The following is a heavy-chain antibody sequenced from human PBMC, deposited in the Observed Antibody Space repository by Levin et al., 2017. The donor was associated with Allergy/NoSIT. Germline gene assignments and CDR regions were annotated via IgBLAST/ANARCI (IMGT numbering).Heavy chain of an antibody. CDR3: AKDRPEYSSSSHPEVDY. V-gene: IGHV3-30*18. CDR2: ISYDGSNK. CDR1: GFTFNTYG. D-gene: IGHD6-6*01. Sequence: SGGSLRLSCAASGFTFNTYGMHWVRQAPGKGLEGVAVISYDGSNKYYADSVKGRFTISRDNSKNTLYLQMNSLRAEDAAVYYCAKDRPEYSSSSHPEVDYWGQGTLVTVSS. J-gene: IGHJ4*02.